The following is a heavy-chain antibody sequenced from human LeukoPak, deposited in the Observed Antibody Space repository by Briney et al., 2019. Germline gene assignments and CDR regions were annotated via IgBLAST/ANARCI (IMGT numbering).Heavy chain of an antibody. CDR2: IIPILGIA. Sequence: GASVKVFCKASGGTFSSYGISWVRQAPGQGIEWMGRIIPILGIANYAQKFQGRVTITADKSTSTAYMELSSLRSEDTAVYYCAREGYSYAGNWFDPWGQGTLVTVSS. V-gene: IGHV1-69*04. D-gene: IGHD5-18*01. CDR1: GGTFSSYG. J-gene: IGHJ5*02. CDR3: AREGYSYAGNWFDP.